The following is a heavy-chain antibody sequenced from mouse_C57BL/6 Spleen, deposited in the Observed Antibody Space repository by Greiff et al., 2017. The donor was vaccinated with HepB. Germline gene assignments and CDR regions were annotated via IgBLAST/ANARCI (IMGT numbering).Heavy chain of an antibody. Sequence: HVLLQQPGAGLVKPGASVKLSCKASGYTFTSYWMHWVQQTPGQGLEWIGLIHPSSGSTNYKEKFKSKATLTVDKSSSTAYMQLSSLTSEDSAVYDWSSEACYCGSSSWFAYWGQGTLVTVSA. CDR1: GYTFTSYW. V-gene: IGHV1-64*01. J-gene: IGHJ3*01. CDR3: SSEACYCGSSSWFAY. CDR2: IHPSSGST. D-gene: IGHD1-1*01.